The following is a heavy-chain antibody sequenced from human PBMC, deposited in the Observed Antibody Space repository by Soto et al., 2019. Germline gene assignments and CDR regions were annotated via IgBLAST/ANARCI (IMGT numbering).Heavy chain of an antibody. V-gene: IGHV4-4*02. CDR3: ATRGYSSSWFLDY. CDR2: IYHSGST. J-gene: IGHJ4*02. CDR1: SGSISSSDW. D-gene: IGHD6-13*01. Sequence: SETLSLTCAVSSGSISSSDWWRWVRQPQGKGLEWIGEIYHSGSTNYNPSLKSRVTISVDKSKNQFSLKLSSVTAADTAVYYCATRGYSSSWFLDYWGQGTLVTVSS.